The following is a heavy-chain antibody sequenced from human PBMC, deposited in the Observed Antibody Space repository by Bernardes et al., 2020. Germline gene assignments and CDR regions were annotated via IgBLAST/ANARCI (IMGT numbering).Heavy chain of an antibody. CDR1: GGTFSSYA. V-gene: IGHV1-69*13. CDR3: ASPPGVYYGSGSYYIPKYFDY. CDR2: IIPIFGTA. Sequence: SVKVSCKASGGTFSSYAISWVRQAPGQGLEWMGGIIPIFGTANYAQKFQGRVTITADESTSTAYMELSSLRSEDTAVYYCASPPGVYYGSGSYYIPKYFDYWGQGTLVTVSS. D-gene: IGHD3-10*01. J-gene: IGHJ4*02.